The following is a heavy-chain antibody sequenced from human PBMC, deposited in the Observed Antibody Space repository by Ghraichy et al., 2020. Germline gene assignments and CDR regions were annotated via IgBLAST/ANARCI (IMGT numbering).Heavy chain of an antibody. V-gene: IGHV1-69*13. D-gene: IGHD3-10*02. CDR1: GGTFSSYA. J-gene: IGHJ5*02. CDR3: WASSSKFGESPVFLPYNWFDP. Sequence: SVKVSCKASGGTFSSYAISWVRQAPGQGLEWMGGIIPIFGTANYAQKFQGRVTITADESTSTAYMELSSLRSEDTAVYYCWASSSKFGESPVFLPYNWFDPWGQGTLVTVSS. CDR2: IIPIFGTA.